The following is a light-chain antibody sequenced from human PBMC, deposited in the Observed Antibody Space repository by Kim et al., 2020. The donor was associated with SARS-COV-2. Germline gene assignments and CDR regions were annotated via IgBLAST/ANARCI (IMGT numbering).Light chain of an antibody. Sequence: QRVNISCSGSSSNIGSNVVNWYQQLPGTAPKLLIYSNDYRPSGVPDRFSGSKSGTSASLAISGLQSEDEAVYYCVAWDDSLNGSVFGGGTQLTVL. V-gene: IGLV1-44*01. CDR2: SND. CDR1: SSNIGSNV. CDR3: VAWDDSLNGSV. J-gene: IGLJ3*02.